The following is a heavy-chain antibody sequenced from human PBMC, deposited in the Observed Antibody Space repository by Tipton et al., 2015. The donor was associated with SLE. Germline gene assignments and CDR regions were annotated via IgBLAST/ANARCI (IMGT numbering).Heavy chain of an antibody. CDR3: ARSPHGGFDY. V-gene: IGHV3-9*01. J-gene: IGHJ4*02. D-gene: IGHD3-3*01. CDR1: GFTFDDYA. Sequence: SLRLSCAASGFTFDDYAMHWVRQAPGKGLEWVSGISWNSGSIGYADSVKGRFTISRDNAKNSLYLQMNSLRAEDTAVYYCARSPHGGFDYWGQGTLVTVSS. CDR2: ISWNSGSI.